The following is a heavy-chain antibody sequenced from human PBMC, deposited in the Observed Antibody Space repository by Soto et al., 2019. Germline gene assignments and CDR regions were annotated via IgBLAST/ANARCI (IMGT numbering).Heavy chain of an antibody. D-gene: IGHD3-16*02. V-gene: IGHV1-24*01. J-gene: IGHJ5*02. CDR1: GYTLTELS. CDR2: FDPEDGET. CDR3: ARGHIMITFGGVISHNWFDP. Sequence: ASVKVSCKVSGYTLTELSMHWVRQAPGKGLERMGGFDPEDGETIYAQKFQGRVTMTEDTSTDTAYMELSSLRSEDTAVYYCARGHIMITFGGVISHNWFDPWGQGTLVTAPQ.